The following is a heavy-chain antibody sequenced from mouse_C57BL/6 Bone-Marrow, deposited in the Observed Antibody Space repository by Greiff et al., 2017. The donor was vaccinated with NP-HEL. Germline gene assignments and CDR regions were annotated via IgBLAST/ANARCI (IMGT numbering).Heavy chain of an antibody. CDR2: ISDGGSYT. CDR3: AREDFFDY. Sequence: EVQLVESGGGLVKPGGSLKLSCAASGFTFSSYAMSWVRQTPEQRLEWVATISDGGSYTYYPDNVKGRFTISRDNAKNNLYLQMRHLKSEDTAMDYCAREDFFDYWGQGTTLTVSS. V-gene: IGHV5-4*01. CDR1: GFTFSSYA. J-gene: IGHJ2*01.